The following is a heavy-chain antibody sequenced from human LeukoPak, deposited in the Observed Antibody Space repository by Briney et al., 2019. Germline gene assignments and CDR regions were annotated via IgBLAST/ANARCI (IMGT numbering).Heavy chain of an antibody. CDR3: ARVEDTSYYYYMDV. CDR1: GYSISSGYY. D-gene: IGHD2-15*01. CDR2: IYHSGST. Sequence: SETLSLTCTVSGYSISSGYYWGWIRQPPGKGLEWIGSIYHSGSTYYNPSLKSRVTISVDTSKNQFSLKLSSVTAADTAVYYCARVEDTSYYYYMDVWGKGTTVTVSS. J-gene: IGHJ6*03. V-gene: IGHV4-38-2*02.